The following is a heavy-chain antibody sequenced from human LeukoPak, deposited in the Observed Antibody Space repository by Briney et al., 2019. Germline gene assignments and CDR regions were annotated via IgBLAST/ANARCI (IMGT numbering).Heavy chain of an antibody. J-gene: IGHJ6*02. CDR2: IYSGGNT. CDR1: GFTFSTYW. D-gene: IGHD3-9*01. V-gene: IGHV3-66*01. CDR3: ARAFTIFRGGHGMDV. Sequence: GGSLRLSCAASGFTFSTYWMSWVRQAPGKGLEWVSVIYSGGNTYYADSVKGRFTISRDNSKNTLYLQMNSLRVEDTAVYYCARAFTIFRGGHGMDVWGQGTTVTVSS.